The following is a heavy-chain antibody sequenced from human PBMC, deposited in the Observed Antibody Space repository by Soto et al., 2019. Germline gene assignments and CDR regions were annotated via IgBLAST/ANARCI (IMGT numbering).Heavy chain of an antibody. CDR1: GGSFSGYY. CDR2: INHSGST. D-gene: IGHD6-19*01. J-gene: IGHJ4*02. CDR3: ARVGESYSSGWYGY. V-gene: IGHV4-34*01. Sequence: TSETLSLTCAVYGGSFSGYYWSWIRQPPGKGLEWIGEINHSGSTNYNPSLKSRVTISVDTSKNQFSLKLSSVTAADTAVYYCARVGESYSSGWYGYWGQGTLVTVSS.